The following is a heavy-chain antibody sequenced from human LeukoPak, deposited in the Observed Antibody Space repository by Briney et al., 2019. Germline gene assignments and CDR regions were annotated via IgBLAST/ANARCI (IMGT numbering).Heavy chain of an antibody. Sequence: VASVKVSCKASGYTFTSYDINWVRQATGQGLEWMGWMNPNSGNTGYAQKFQGRVTITRNTSISTAYMELSSLRSEDTAVYYCARGGGWELPLDYWGQGTLVTVSS. J-gene: IGHJ4*02. CDR3: ARGGGWELPLDY. CDR1: GYTFTSYD. CDR2: MNPNSGNT. V-gene: IGHV1-8*03. D-gene: IGHD1-26*01.